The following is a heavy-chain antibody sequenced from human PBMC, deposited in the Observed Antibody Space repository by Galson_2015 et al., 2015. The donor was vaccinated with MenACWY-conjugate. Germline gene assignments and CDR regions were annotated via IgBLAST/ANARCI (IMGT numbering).Heavy chain of an antibody. Sequence: SLRLSCAASGFTVSSNYMSWVRQAPGKGLEWVSVIYSGGSTYYADSVKGRFTISRDNSKNTLYLQMNSLRAEDTAVYYCASHQGGGYSYGFDYYYGMDVWGQGTTVTVSS. V-gene: IGHV3-66*04. D-gene: IGHD5-18*01. CDR3: ASHQGGGYSYGFDYYYGMDV. CDR1: GFTVSSNY. CDR2: IYSGGST. J-gene: IGHJ6*02.